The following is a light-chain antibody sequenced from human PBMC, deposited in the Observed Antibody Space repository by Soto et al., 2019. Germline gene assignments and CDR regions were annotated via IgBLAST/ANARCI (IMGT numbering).Light chain of an antibody. J-gene: IGKJ3*01. CDR1: QSVNTW. Sequence: DIQLTQSPATLSASVGARGTITCRASQSVNTWLAWYQQKPGKAPVLLIYDASSLKSGVPSRFSGSGSGTEFTPTIPRLQPDDFAIYYCQHYHGYPFTFGAGTKVDIK. CDR2: DAS. CDR3: QHYHGYPFT. V-gene: IGKV1-5*01.